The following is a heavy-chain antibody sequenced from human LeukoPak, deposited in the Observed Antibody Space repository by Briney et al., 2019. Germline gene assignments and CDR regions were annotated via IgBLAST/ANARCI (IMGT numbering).Heavy chain of an antibody. CDR2: ISAYNGNT. CDR3: ARDLSSSWYDSYYYGMDV. J-gene: IGHJ6*02. D-gene: IGHD6-13*01. CDR1: GYTFTSCG. V-gene: IGHV1-18*01. Sequence: GASVKVSCKGSGYTFTSCGISWVRHAPGQGLEWMGWISAYNGNTNYAHNPQGRVTMTTNTSTSTAYMELRSLRSDDTAVYYCARDLSSSWYDSYYYGMDVWGQGTTVTVSS.